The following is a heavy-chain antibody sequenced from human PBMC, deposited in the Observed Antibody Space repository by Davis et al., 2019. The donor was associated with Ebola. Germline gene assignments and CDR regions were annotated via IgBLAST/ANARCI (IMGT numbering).Heavy chain of an antibody. CDR2: IWDDGSNK. V-gene: IGHV3-33*01. D-gene: IGHD6-13*01. J-gene: IGHJ4*02. Sequence: GESLKISCAASGFIFSRYGMHWVRQAPGKGLEWMAVIWDDGSNKYYADSMKGRFTISRDNSKNTLYLQMNSLRAEDTAVYYCARTSSSWYVDYWGQGTLVTVSS. CDR1: GFIFSRYG. CDR3: ARTSSSWYVDY.